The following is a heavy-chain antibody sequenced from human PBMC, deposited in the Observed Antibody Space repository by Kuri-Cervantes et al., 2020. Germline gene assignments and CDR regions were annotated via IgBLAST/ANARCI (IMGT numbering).Heavy chain of an antibody. Sequence: GESLKISCAASGFTFSSYWMSWVRQAPGKGLEWVANIKQDGSEKYYVDSVKGRFTISRDNSKNTLYLQMNSLRAEDTAVYYCARGLRFLEWFDYYYMDVWGKGTTVTVSS. CDR3: ARGLRFLEWFDYYYMDV. J-gene: IGHJ6*03. D-gene: IGHD3-3*01. CDR2: IKQDGSEK. CDR1: GFTFSSYW. V-gene: IGHV3-7*01.